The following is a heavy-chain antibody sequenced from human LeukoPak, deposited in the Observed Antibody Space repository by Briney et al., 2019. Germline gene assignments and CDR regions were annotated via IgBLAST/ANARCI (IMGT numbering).Heavy chain of an antibody. CDR1: GGSISSYY. V-gene: IGHV4-59*01. J-gene: IGHJ4*02. CDR2: IYYSGST. D-gene: IGHD6-13*01. Sequence: SETLSLTCTVSGGSISSYYWSWIRQPPGKGLEWIGYIYYSGSTNYNPSLKSRVTISVETSKNEFSLKLRSVTAADTAVYYCARVTGYRIEDYFDYWGRGTLVTISS. CDR3: ARVTGYRIEDYFDY.